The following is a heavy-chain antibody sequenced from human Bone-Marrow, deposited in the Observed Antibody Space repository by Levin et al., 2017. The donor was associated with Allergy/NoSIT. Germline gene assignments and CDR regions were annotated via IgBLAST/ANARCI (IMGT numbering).Heavy chain of an antibody. D-gene: IGHD6-19*01. CDR2: IWYDGSNK. V-gene: IGHV3-33*01. J-gene: IGHJ3*02. CDR3: ARESEQWLVALGAFDI. CDR1: GFTFSSYG. Sequence: QSGESLKISCAASGFTFSSYGMHWVRQAPGKGLEWVAVIWYDGSNKYYADSVKGRFTISRDNSKNTLYLQMNSLRAEDTAVYYCARESEQWLVALGAFDIWGQGTMVTVSS.